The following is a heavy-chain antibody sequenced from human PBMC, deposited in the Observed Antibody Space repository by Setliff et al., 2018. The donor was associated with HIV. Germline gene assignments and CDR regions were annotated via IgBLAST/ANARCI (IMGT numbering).Heavy chain of an antibody. D-gene: IGHD7-27*01. J-gene: IGHJ3*01. V-gene: IGHV4-34*01. CDR2: INHSGGT. Sequence: ASETLSLTCAVYGRPFSGYYWNWIRQSPGKGLEWIGEINHSGGTNYNPSLKSRVTMSIDTSKNQFSLNVSSVTAADTAVYYCARGWGHDGFDFWGQGTMVTVSS. CDR1: GRPFSGYY. CDR3: ARGWGHDGFDF.